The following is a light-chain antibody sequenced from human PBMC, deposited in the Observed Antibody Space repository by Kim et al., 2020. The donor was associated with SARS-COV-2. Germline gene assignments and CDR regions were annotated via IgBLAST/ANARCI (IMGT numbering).Light chain of an antibody. J-gene: IGLJ2*01. Sequence: SYELTQPPSVSVSPGQTASITCSGDKLGDKYACWYQQKPGQSPVLVIYQDIKRPSGIPERFSGSNSGNTATLTISGTQAMDEADYYCQAWHSSTVVFGGG. CDR1: KLGDKY. V-gene: IGLV3-1*01. CDR2: QDI. CDR3: QAWHSSTVV.